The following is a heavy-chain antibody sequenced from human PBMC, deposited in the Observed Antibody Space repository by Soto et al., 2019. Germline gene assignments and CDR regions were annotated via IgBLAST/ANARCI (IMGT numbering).Heavy chain of an antibody. Sequence: QSGGSLRLSCAASGFTFSSYATHWVRQAPGKGLEWVAVISYDGSNKYYADSVKGRFTISRDNSKNTLYLQMNSLRAEDTAVYYCARGHSGSYLDYWGQGTRVTVSS. CDR1: GFTFSSYA. CDR2: ISYDGSNK. J-gene: IGHJ4*02. V-gene: IGHV3-30-3*01. D-gene: IGHD1-26*01. CDR3: ARGHSGSYLDY.